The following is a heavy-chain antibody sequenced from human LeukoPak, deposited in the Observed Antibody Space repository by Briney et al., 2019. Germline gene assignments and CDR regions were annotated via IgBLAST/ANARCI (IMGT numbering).Heavy chain of an antibody. CDR1: GDPHWRGDYY. J-gene: IGHJ4*02. V-gene: IGHV4-31*03. Sequence: PSETQSLTCTLSGDPHWRGDYYGPRIPQHPAKGLERLGYIYYSGSTYYHPALTSRVTISVGTSMNESSLKLTYVPAADTAVYYCAREDVDPLFPLDYWGQGCLVSVS. CDR3: AREDVDPLFPLDY. CDR2: IYYSGST.